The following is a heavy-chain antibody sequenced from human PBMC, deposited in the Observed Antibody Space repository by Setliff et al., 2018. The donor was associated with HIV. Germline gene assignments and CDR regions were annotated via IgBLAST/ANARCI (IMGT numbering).Heavy chain of an antibody. Sequence: SETLSLTCTVSGGSISDYSDYWGWIRQPPGKGLEWIGNIYYSGSTYCNPSLKSRVTMSVDTSKNQFSLKLSSVTATDTAVYYCARGKRGGNYYFDYWGQGTLVTVSS. D-gene: IGHD1-7*01. V-gene: IGHV4-39*01. CDR1: GGSISDYSDY. CDR3: ARGKRGGNYYFDY. J-gene: IGHJ4*02. CDR2: IYYSGST.